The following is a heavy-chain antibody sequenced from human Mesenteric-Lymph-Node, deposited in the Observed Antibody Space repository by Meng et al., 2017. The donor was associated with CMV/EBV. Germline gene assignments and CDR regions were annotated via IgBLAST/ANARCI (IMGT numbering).Heavy chain of an antibody. CDR3: ASLGKAGFDY. D-gene: IGHD3-10*01. V-gene: IGHV1-69*01. CDR2: IIPIFGTA. CDR1: GGSVTSYA. Sequence: KVSCKASGGSVTSYAICWVRQAPGQGLEWMGGIIPIFGTANYAQNFQGRVTITADESTSTAYMELSSLRSEDTAVCYCASLGKAGFDYWGQGTLVTVSS. J-gene: IGHJ4*02.